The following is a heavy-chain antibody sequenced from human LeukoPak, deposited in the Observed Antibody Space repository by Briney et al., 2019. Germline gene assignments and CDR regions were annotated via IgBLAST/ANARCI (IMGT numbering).Heavy chain of an antibody. D-gene: IGHD2-15*01. CDR1: GFTFSSYG. CDR3: AKDRGYCSGGSCYWGFYFDY. V-gene: IGHV3-30*18. Sequence: GGSLRLSCAASGFTFSSYGMHWVRQAPGKGLEWVAVISYDGSNKYYPDSVEGRFTISRDNSKNTLYLQMNTLRAEDTAVYYCAKDRGYCSGGSCYWGFYFDYWGQGTLVTVSS. J-gene: IGHJ4*02. CDR2: ISYDGSNK.